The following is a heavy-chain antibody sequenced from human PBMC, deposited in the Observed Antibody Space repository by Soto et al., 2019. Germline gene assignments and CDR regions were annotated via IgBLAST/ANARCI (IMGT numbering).Heavy chain of an antibody. CDR3: ARDRWLAF. CDR2: IYYSGST. D-gene: IGHD3-10*01. CDR1: GGSVSSGSYY. Sequence: QVQLQESGPGLVKPSETLSLTCTVSGGSVSSGSYYWSWIRQPPGKGLEWIGYIYYSGSTNYNPSLKSRVTISVDTSKNQFSLKLSSVTAADTAVYYCARDRWLAFWGQGTTVTVSS. V-gene: IGHV4-61*01. J-gene: IGHJ6*02.